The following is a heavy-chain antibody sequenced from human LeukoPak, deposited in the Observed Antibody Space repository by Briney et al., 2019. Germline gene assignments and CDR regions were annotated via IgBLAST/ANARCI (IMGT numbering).Heavy chain of an antibody. D-gene: IGHD1-26*01. CDR2: ISSSSSYI. Sequence: GGSLRLSCAASGFTFSSYSMNWVRQAPGKGLEWVSSISSSSSYIYYADSVKGRFTISRGNAKNSLYLQMNSLRAEDTAVYYCARDPARVGATDFDYWGQGTLVTVSS. CDR3: ARDPARVGATDFDY. CDR1: GFTFSSYS. J-gene: IGHJ4*02. V-gene: IGHV3-21*01.